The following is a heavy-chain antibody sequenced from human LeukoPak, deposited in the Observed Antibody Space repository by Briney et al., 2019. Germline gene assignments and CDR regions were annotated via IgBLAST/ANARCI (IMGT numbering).Heavy chain of an antibody. J-gene: IGHJ1*01. Sequence: SETLSLTCAVYGGSFSGYYWSWIRQPPGKGLEWIGEINHIGSTNYNPSLKSRVTRSVDTSKTQFSLKLTSVTAADQAVYYCARERGTLVAYTQYFQHWGQGTLVTVSS. CDR2: INHIGST. CDR1: GGSFSGYY. D-gene: IGHD5-12*01. V-gene: IGHV4-34*01. CDR3: ARERGTLVAYTQYFQH.